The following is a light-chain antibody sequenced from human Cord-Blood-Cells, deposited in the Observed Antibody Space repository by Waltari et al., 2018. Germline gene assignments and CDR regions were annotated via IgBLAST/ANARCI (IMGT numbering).Light chain of an antibody. Sequence: DIQMTQSPSTLSASVGDRVTITCRASQSISSWLAWYQQKPGKAPKLLIYKASSLESGVPSRFSGSGSGTEFTLTISSLQPDDSATYYCQQYNSYPYTFGQGTKLEIK. J-gene: IGKJ2*01. CDR2: KAS. V-gene: IGKV1-5*03. CDR1: QSISSW. CDR3: QQYNSYPYT.